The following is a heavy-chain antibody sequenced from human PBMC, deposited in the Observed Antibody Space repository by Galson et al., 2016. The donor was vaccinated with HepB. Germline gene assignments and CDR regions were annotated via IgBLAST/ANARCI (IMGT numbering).Heavy chain of an antibody. V-gene: IGHV3-23*01. CDR3: AKERLVRRIFDH. CDR1: GFVFSNFG. Sequence: SLRLSCAASGFVFSNFGLSWVRQAPGKGLEWVASISTRHTTYYSDSVQGRFTISRDNSNNTLYLQMNGLRAEDTAVYYCAKERLVRRIFDHWGQGNLVTVSS. J-gene: IGHJ4*02. CDR2: ISTRHTT. D-gene: IGHD1-1*01.